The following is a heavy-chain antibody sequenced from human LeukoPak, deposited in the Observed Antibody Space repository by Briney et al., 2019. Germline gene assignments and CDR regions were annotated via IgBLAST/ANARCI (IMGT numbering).Heavy chain of an antibody. J-gene: IGHJ4*02. V-gene: IGHV5-51*01. CDR2: IYPGDSDT. Sequence: GESLKISCKGSGYSFTSYWIGWVRQMPGKGLEWMGIIYPGDSDTRYSPSFQGQVTISADKSISTAYLQWSSLKASDTAMYYCARNIRCSSTSCPIDYWGQGTLVTVSS. CDR1: GYSFTSYW. D-gene: IGHD2-2*01. CDR3: ARNIRCSSTSCPIDY.